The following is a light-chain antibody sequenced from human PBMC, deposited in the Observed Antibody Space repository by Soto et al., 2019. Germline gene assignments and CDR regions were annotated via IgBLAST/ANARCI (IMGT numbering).Light chain of an antibody. V-gene: IGLV2-14*03. CDR3: SSYTSDSSYV. CDR1: SSDVGAYKY. CDR2: EVN. Sequence: QSVLTQPASVSGSPGQSITISCTGTSSDVGAYKYVSWFQQYPGKVPKLIIYEVNERPSGVSNRFSASKSGNTASLTISGLQAEDEAEYYCSSYTSDSSYVFGSGTKVTVL. J-gene: IGLJ1*01.